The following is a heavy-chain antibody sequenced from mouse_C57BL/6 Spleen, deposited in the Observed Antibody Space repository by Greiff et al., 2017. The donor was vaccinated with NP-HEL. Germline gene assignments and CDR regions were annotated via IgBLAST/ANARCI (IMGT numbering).Heavy chain of an antibody. CDR1: GYTFTSYW. CDR3: ARVTTVVASDDY. J-gene: IGHJ2*01. D-gene: IGHD1-1*01. Sequence: QVQLQQPGAELVKPGASVKMSCKASGYTFTSYWITWVKQRPGQGLEWIGDIYPGSGSTNYNEKFKSKATLTVDTSSSTAYMQLSSLTSEDSAVYYCARVTTVVASDDYWGQGTTLTVSS. V-gene: IGHV1-55*01. CDR2: IYPGSGST.